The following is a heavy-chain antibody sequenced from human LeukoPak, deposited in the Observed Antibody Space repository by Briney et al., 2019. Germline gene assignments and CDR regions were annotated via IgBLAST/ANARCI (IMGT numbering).Heavy chain of an antibody. D-gene: IGHD6-13*01. V-gene: IGHV4-59*01. Sequence: SETLSLTCTVSGGSISSYYWTWIRQPPGKGLEWIGYIDHTGSTNYSPSLNSRVTISRDTSKNHFPLKLSSLTAAGTGVYSCARGRVSSSSWNSAYYYYFYMDVWGKGTTVTVSS. CDR3: ARGRVSSSSWNSAYYYYFYMDV. CDR1: GGSISSYY. J-gene: IGHJ6*03. CDR2: IDHTGST.